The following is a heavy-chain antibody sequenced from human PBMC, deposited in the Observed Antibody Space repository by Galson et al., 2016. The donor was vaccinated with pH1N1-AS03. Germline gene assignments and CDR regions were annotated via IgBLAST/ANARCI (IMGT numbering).Heavy chain of an antibody. J-gene: IGHJ6*03. CDR1: GFTFSSHA. CDR2: IRNRGSNI. D-gene: IGHD3-10*01. CDR3: ARSRNPVGVHHYYYMDV. Sequence: SLRLSCAASGFTFSSHAMNWVRQAPGKGLEGVSYIRNRGSNIYYADSEKGRFTISRDNDKNSLYLQMNSLRAEDTAVYYCARSRNPVGVHHYYYMDVWGKGTTVTVSS. V-gene: IGHV3-48*03.